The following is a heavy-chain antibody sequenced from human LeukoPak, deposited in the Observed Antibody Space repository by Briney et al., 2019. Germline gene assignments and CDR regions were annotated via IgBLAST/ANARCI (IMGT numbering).Heavy chain of an antibody. CDR3: ARGALYSGSYWGLLDY. Sequence: SETLSLTCTVSGGSISSYYWSWIRQPPGKGLEWIGYIYYSGSTNYNPSLKSRVTISVDTSKNQFSLKLSSVTAADTAVYYCARGALYSGSYWGLLDYWGQGTLVTVSS. V-gene: IGHV4-59*01. D-gene: IGHD1-26*01. J-gene: IGHJ4*02. CDR2: IYYSGST. CDR1: GGSISSYY.